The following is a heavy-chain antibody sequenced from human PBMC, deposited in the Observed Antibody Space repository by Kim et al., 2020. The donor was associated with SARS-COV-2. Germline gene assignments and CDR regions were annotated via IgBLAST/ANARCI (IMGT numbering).Heavy chain of an antibody. CDR2: INPSGGST. D-gene: IGHD2-15*01. J-gene: IGHJ6*02. V-gene: IGHV1-46*01. CDR1: GYTFTSYY. Sequence: ASVKVSCKASGYTFTSYYMHWVRQAPGQGLEWMGIINPSGGSTSYPQKFQGRVTMTRDTSTSTVYMELSSLRFEDTAMYYCARDLVGCSGGSCYFRMDVWGQGTTVTVSS. CDR3: ARDLVGCSGGSCYFRMDV.